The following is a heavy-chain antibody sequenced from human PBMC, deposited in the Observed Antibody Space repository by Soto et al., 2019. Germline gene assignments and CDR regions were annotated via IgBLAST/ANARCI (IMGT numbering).Heavy chain of an antibody. J-gene: IGHJ4*02. CDR2: ISYDGSNK. CDR3: AKDRRPYRGYSGYDL. Sequence: GGSLRLSCAASGFTFSSYGMHWVRQAPGKGLEWVAVISYDGSNKYYADSVKGRFTISRDNSKNTLYLQMNSLRAEDTAVYYCAKDRRPYRGYSGYDLGGQGTLVTVSS. V-gene: IGHV3-30*18. CDR1: GFTFSSYG. D-gene: IGHD5-12*01.